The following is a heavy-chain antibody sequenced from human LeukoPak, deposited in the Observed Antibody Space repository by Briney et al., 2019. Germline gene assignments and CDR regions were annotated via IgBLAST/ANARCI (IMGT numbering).Heavy chain of an antibody. CDR3: ARHPNSNWDY. CDR2: INEGGNEK. CDR1: GFTFRNYW. V-gene: IGHV3-7*03. D-gene: IGHD6-13*01. J-gene: IGHJ4*02. Sequence: PGGSLRLSCVASGFTFRNYWMSWVRQVPGKGLEWVVNINEGGNEKNYVDSVKGRLTASRDNAQNSLYLQMNSLRVEDTAVYYCARHPNSNWDYWGQGTLVTVSS.